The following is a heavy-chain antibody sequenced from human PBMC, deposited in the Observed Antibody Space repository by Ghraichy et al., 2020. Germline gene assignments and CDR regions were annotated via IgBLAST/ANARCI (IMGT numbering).Heavy chain of an antibody. Sequence: GGSLRLSCAASGFPFSNYEMNWVRQAPGKGLEWLSYIGTSPGHVHYADSVKGRFTISRDNAKSSLYLQMNSLRADDTAVYYCASDGITENILYGVDVWGQGTTVTVSS. CDR2: IGTSPGHV. CDR1: GFPFSNYE. J-gene: IGHJ6*02. V-gene: IGHV3-48*03. D-gene: IGHD3-10*01. CDR3: ASDGITENILYGVDV.